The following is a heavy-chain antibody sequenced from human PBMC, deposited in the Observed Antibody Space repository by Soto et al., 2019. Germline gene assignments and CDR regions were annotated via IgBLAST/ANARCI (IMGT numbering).Heavy chain of an antibody. V-gene: IGHV3-30-3*01. J-gene: IGHJ6*02. CDR3: ARDRIPFWSGYVSAGPAFGMDV. CDR1: GFTFSSYA. CDR2: ISYDGSNK. Sequence: HPGGSLRLSCAASGFTFSSYAMHWVRQAPGKGLERVAVISYDGSNKYYADSVKGRFTISRDNSKNTLYLQMNSLRAEDTAVYYCARDRIPFWSGYVSAGPAFGMDVWGQGTTVTVSS. D-gene: IGHD3-3*01.